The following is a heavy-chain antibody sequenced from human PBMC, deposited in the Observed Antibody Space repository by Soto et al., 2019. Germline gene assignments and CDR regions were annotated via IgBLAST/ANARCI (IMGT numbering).Heavy chain of an antibody. J-gene: IGHJ6*02. V-gene: IGHV1-46*01. D-gene: IGHD4-17*01. Sequence: ASVKVSCKASQYSFTKYCVHWVRQAPGQGLEWMGIINPSGGSTNYAQRFQGRVTMTRDTSTSTVYMELSSLRSEDTAVYYCARALYDTDSLPVGAEPRDYELDVWG. CDR3: ARALYDTDSLPVGAEPRDYELDV. CDR1: QYSFTKYC. CDR2: INPSGGST.